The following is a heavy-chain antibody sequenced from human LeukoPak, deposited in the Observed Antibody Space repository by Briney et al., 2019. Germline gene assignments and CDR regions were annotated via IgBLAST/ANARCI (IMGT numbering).Heavy chain of an antibody. V-gene: IGHV1-18*01. CDR1: GYIFTSYG. D-gene: IGHD6-19*01. Sequence: ASVKVSCKASGYIFTSYGISWVRQAPGQGLEWMGWISVYNGNTNYAQNFQGRVTITTDTSTRTAYMELRSLRPDDTAVYYCAREGIAVAGSFDYWGQGTLVTVSS. CDR2: ISVYNGNT. CDR3: AREGIAVAGSFDY. J-gene: IGHJ4*02.